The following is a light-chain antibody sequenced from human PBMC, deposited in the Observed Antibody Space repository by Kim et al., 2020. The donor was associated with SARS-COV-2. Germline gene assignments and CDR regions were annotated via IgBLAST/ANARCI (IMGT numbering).Light chain of an antibody. Sequence: GKTVTISSAGSGGSMTSNCVQWYQQRPASAPTTVIYEDNQRPSGVPHRCSCSIESSSNSTSITVSGLKTEDEADYYCQSYGSSNGVFGGGTQLTVL. CDR3: QSYGSSNGV. CDR2: EDN. J-gene: IGLJ3*02. CDR1: GGSMTSNC. V-gene: IGLV6-57*02.